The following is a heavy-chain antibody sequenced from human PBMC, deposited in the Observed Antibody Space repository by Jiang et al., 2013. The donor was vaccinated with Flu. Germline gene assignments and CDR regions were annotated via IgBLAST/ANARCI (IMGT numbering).Heavy chain of an antibody. Sequence: KALEWLARIDWDDXKYYSTSLKTGLTISKDTSKNQVVLTMTNMDPVDTATYYCARTPTSGSYFDDAFDIWGQGTMVTVSS. J-gene: IGHJ3*02. CDR3: ARTPTSGSYFDDAFDI. V-gene: IGHV2-70*11. CDR2: IDWDDXK. D-gene: IGHD1-26*01.